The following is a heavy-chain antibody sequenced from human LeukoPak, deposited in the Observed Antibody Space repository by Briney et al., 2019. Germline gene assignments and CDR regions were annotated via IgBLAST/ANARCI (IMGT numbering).Heavy chain of an antibody. J-gene: IGHJ5*02. CDR1: GYSISSGYY. CDR3: ARVEWRSSSSLSP. Sequence: SETLSLTCTVSGYSISSGYYWGWIRQPPGKGLGWIGSIYHSGSTYYNPSLKSRVTISVDTSKNQFSLKLSSVTAADTAVYYCARVEWRSSSSLSPWGQGTLVTVSS. V-gene: IGHV4-38-2*02. CDR2: IYHSGST. D-gene: IGHD6-6*01.